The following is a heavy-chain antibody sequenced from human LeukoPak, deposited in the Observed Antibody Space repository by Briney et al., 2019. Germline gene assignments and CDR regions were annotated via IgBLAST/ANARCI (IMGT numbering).Heavy chain of an antibody. CDR2: IYYSGST. CDR3: ARDLNLTGDAFDI. CDR1: GGSISSYY. J-gene: IGHJ3*02. V-gene: IGHV4-59*01. Sequence: SETLSLTXTVSGGSISSYYWSWIRQPPGKGLEWIGYIYYSGSTNYNPSLKSRVTISVDTSKNQFSLKLSSVTAADTAVYYCARDLNLTGDAFDIWGQGTMVTVSS. D-gene: IGHD7-27*01.